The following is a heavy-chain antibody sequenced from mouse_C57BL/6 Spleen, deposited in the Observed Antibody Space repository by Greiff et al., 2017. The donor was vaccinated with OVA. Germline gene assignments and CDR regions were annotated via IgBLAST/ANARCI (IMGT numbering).Heavy chain of an antibody. Sequence: QVQLQQSGPELVKPGASVKISCKASGYSFRSSWMNWVKQRPGKGLEWIGRIYPGDGDTNYNGKFKGKATLTADKSSSTAYMQLSSLTSEDSAVYFCARGSDGSSYAMDYWGQGTSVTVSS. D-gene: IGHD1-1*01. CDR1: GYSFRSSW. CDR3: ARGSDGSSYAMDY. V-gene: IGHV1-82*01. CDR2: IYPGDGDT. J-gene: IGHJ4*01.